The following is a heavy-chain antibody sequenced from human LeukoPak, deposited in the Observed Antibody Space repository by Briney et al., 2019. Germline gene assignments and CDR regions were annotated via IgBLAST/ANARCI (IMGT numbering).Heavy chain of an antibody. J-gene: IGHJ5*02. CDR1: GYTFTGYY. Sequence: ASVKVSCKASGYTFTGYYMHWVRQAPGQGLEWMGRINPNTGGTNYAQKFQGRVTMTRDTSISTAYMELSRLRSDDTAVYYCARPHTVLYNWFDPWGQGTLVTVSS. V-gene: IGHV1-2*06. D-gene: IGHD4-11*01. CDR2: INPNTGGT. CDR3: ARPHTVLYNWFDP.